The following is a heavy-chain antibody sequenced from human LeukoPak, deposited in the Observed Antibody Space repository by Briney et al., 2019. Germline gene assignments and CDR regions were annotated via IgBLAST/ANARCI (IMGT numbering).Heavy chain of an antibody. CDR3: ARGGYNYPYFDY. CDR1: GGSISSHY. Sequence: SETLSLTCTVSGGSISSHYWSWIRQPPGKGLEWVGYIYHRGSTYYNPSLKSRVTLSVDTSKNQFSLKLSSVTAADTAVYYCARGGYNYPYFDYWGQGTPVTVSS. V-gene: IGHV4-59*11. J-gene: IGHJ4*02. CDR2: IYHRGST. D-gene: IGHD5-18*01.